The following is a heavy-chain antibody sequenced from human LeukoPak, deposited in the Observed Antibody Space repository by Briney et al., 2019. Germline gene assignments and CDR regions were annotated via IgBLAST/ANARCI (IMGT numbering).Heavy chain of an antibody. Sequence: GGSLRLSCVASGFTFSSRDWMTWVRQAPGKGLEWVASINPDGSEKYSVDSVKGRFTISRDNAKNSLYLQMNSLRAEDTAVYYCARDRGYSSFDYWGQGTLVTVSS. V-gene: IGHV3-7*01. CDR1: GFTFSSRDW. J-gene: IGHJ4*02. CDR3: ARDRGYSSFDY. D-gene: IGHD6-19*01. CDR2: INPDGSEK.